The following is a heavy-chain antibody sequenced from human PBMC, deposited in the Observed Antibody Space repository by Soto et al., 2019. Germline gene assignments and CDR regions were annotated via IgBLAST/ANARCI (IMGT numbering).Heavy chain of an antibody. CDR1: GFTFNIYA. D-gene: IGHD4-17*01. Sequence: QRLSCAASGFTFNIYALHWVRQAPGKGLEWVAVISFDGTKKYYSDSVKGRFTISRDNLKNTLYLQMNNLRVEDAALYFCAREDDYGYRYINYGLDVWGQGTTVTVSS. V-gene: IGHV3-30-3*01. CDR3: AREDDYGYRYINYGLDV. CDR2: ISFDGTKK. J-gene: IGHJ6*02.